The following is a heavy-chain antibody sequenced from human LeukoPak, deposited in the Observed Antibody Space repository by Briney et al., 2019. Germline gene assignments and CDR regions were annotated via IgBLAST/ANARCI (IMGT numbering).Heavy chain of an antibody. Sequence: ASVKVSCKASGYTFTSYDINWVRQAPGQGLEWMGWMNPNSGNTGYAQKFQGRVTMTRNTSISTAYMELSSLRSEDTAVYYCARDLGHYYGSGSYYNGQGPYYFDYWGQGTLVTVSS. D-gene: IGHD3-10*01. CDR3: ARDLGHYYGSGSYYNGQGPYYFDY. J-gene: IGHJ4*02. CDR1: GYTFTSYD. V-gene: IGHV1-8*01. CDR2: MNPNSGNT.